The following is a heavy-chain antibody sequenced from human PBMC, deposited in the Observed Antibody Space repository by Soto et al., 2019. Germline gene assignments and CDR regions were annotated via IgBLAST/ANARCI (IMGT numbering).Heavy chain of an antibody. J-gene: IGHJ4*02. Sequence: QVQLVQSGAEVKKPGASVNVSCKASGYTFTVYYMHWVRQAPGQGLEWMGWINPKSGGTMYPQKFQGRVTMTWDTSISTAYRALTSLRSDDTAGYYCARDLAKGGGSAGFDYWGQGTLGTVSS. V-gene: IGHV1-2*02. CDR3: ARDLAKGGGSAGFDY. CDR2: INPKSGGT. D-gene: IGHD1-26*01. CDR1: GYTFTVYY.